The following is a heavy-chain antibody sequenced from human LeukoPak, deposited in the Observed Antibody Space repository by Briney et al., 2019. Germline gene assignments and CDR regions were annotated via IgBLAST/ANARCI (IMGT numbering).Heavy chain of an antibody. CDR2: ISAYNGNT. CDR1: GYTFTGYY. D-gene: IGHD3-16*01. CDR3: ARVSSYDYEDDY. J-gene: IGHJ4*02. Sequence: ASVKVSCKASGYTFTGYYIHWVRQAPGQGLEWMGWISAYNGNTNYAQKLQGRVTMTTDTSANTAYMELRSLRSDDTAVYYCARVSSYDYEDDYWGQGTLVTVSS. V-gene: IGHV1-18*04.